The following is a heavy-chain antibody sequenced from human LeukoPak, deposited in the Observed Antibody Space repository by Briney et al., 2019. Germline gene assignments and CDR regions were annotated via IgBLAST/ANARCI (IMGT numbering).Heavy chain of an antibody. CDR2: ISLSGLT. Sequence: PSGTLSLTCGVSGGSISSTNWWSWVRQPPGQGLEWIGEISLSGLTNYNLSLKSRVTMSLDKSKNHLSLNLTSVTAADTAVYYCSRESGAFSPFDYWGQGTLVTASS. V-gene: IGHV4-4*02. CDR1: GGSISSTNW. J-gene: IGHJ4*02. D-gene: IGHD1-26*01. CDR3: SRESGAFSPFDY.